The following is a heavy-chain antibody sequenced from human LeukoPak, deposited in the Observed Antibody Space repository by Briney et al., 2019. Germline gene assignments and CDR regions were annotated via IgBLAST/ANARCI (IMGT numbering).Heavy chain of an antibody. D-gene: IGHD2-8*01. V-gene: IGHV3-21*01. CDR1: GFIFSSYS. CDR2: ISSSSTYI. Sequence: GGSLRLSCAASGFIFSSYSINWVRQAPGKGLEWVSFISSSSTYIYYADSVKGRFTISRDNAKNSLYLQMNSLRAEDTAVYYCARDRDMVLPPAGLDVWGRGATVTVSS. J-gene: IGHJ6*04. CDR3: ARDRDMVLPPAGLDV.